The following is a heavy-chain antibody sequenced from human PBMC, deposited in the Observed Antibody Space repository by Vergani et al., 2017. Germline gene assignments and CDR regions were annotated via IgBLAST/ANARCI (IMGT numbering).Heavy chain of an antibody. CDR3: ARVLGYSYGSDYYGMDV. D-gene: IGHD5-18*01. J-gene: IGHJ6*02. V-gene: IGHV1-69*02. Sequence: QVQLVQSGAEVKKPGSSVKVSCKASGGTFSSYTISWVRQAPGQGLELMGRIIPILGIANYAQKFQGRVTITADKSTSTAYMELSSLRSEDTAVYYCARVLGYSYGSDYYGMDVWGQGTTVTVSS. CDR1: GGTFSSYT. CDR2: IIPILGIA.